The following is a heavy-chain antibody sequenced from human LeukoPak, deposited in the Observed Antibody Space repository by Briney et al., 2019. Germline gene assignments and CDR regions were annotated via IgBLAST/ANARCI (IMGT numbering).Heavy chain of an antibody. CDR1: GGSFSGYY. J-gene: IGHJ4*02. D-gene: IGHD6-13*01. CDR2: INHSGST. Sequence: SETLSLTCAVYGGSFSGYYWSWIRQPPGKGLEWIGEINHSGSTNYNPSLKSRVTISVDTSKNQFSLKLSSVTAADTAVYYFASREAKAGQQLVLVLDYWGQGTLVTVSS. CDR3: ASREAKAGQQLVLVLDY. V-gene: IGHV4-34*01.